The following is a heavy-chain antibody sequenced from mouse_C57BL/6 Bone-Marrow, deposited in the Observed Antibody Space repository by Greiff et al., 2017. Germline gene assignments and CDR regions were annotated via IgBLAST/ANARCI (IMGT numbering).Heavy chain of an antibody. J-gene: IGHJ4*01. D-gene: IGHD2-4*01. CDR1: GYTFTDYE. V-gene: IGHV1-15*01. Sequence: VQLQQSGAELVRPGASVTLSCKASGYTFTDYEMHWVKQTPVHGLEWIGAIDPETGGTAYNQKFKGKAILTADKSSSTAYMELRSLTSEDSAVYYCEITKAMDYWGQGTSVTVSS. CDR2: IDPETGGT. CDR3: EITKAMDY.